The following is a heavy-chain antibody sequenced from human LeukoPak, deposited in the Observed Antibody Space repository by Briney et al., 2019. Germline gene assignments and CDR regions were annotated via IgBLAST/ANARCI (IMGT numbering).Heavy chain of an antibody. J-gene: IGHJ3*02. CDR1: GFTFSSYS. V-gene: IGHV3-21*01. CDR2: ISSSSYI. Sequence: GGSLRLSCAASGFTFSSYSMNWVRQAPGKGLEWVSSISSSSYIYYADSVKGRFTISRDNAKNSLYLQMNSLRAEDTAVYYCAREGGSDAFDIWGQGTMVTVSS. CDR3: AREGGSDAFDI. D-gene: IGHD5-12*01.